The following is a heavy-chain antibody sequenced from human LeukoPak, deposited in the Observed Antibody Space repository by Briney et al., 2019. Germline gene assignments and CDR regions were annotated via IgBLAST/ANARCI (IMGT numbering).Heavy chain of an antibody. CDR3: AREERWLAPPYYYYYGMDV. D-gene: IGHD6-19*01. Sequence: SETLSLTCTVSGGSISSGGYYWSWIRQPPGKGLEWIGYIYHSGSTYYNPSLKSRVTMSLDTSKNQFSLNLSSVTAADTAVYYCAREERWLAPPYYYYYGMDVWGQGTTVTVSS. CDR1: GGSISSGGYY. V-gene: IGHV4-30-2*01. CDR2: IYHSGST. J-gene: IGHJ6*02.